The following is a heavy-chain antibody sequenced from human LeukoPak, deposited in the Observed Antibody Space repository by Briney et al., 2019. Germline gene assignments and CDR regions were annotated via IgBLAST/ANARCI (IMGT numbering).Heavy chain of an antibody. Sequence: QPGGSLRLSCAASGFTFSGYAMSWVRQAPGKGLEWVSAISGGGDDTSYADSARGRFTVSRDNSKNTLYLQMNSLRAEDTAVYYCAKDSRESSGHFPYYYYYHYGLDVWGQGTTVTVSS. J-gene: IGHJ6*02. V-gene: IGHV3-23*01. CDR2: ISGGGDDT. CDR1: GFTFSGYA. CDR3: AKDSRESSGHFPYYYYYHYGLDV. D-gene: IGHD3-22*01.